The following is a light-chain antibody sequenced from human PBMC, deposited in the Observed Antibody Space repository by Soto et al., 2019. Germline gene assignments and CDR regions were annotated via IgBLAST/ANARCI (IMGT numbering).Light chain of an antibody. V-gene: IGKV1-5*03. CDR3: QHYNSYSEA. Sequence: DIQMTQSXCTLSGSVGDRVTITCRASQTISSWLAWYRQKPGKATKLLIYKASTLKSGVPSRFSGSGSGKEFTLTISSLQPDDFATYYCQHYNSYSEAFGQGTKVDIK. J-gene: IGKJ1*01. CDR2: KAS. CDR1: QTISSW.